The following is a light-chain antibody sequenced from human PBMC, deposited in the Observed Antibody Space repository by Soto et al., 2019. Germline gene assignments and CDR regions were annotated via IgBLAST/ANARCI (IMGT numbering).Light chain of an antibody. CDR2: DVS. V-gene: IGLV2-11*01. CDR1: SSDVGDYNS. J-gene: IGLJ1*01. Sequence: QSVLTQPPSVSGSPGQSVTVSCIGTSSDVGDYNSVSWYQQHPGKAPKLMIYDVSKRPSGVPDRFSGSKSGNTASLTISGLQAEDEADYYCCSYVGGYSYVFGIGTKV. CDR3: CSYVGGYSYV.